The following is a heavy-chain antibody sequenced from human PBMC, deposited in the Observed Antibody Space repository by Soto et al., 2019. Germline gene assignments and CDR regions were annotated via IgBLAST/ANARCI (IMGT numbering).Heavy chain of an antibody. CDR3: ARDVESSGRLEYFQH. CDR2: IYSGGST. V-gene: IGHV3-53*01. D-gene: IGHD3-22*01. Sequence: EVQLVESGGGLIQPGGSLRLSCAASGFTVSSNYMSWVRQAPGKGLEWVSVIYSGGSTYYADSVKGRFTISRDNSKNTLYLQMNSLRAEDTAVYDCARDVESSGRLEYFQHWGQGTLVTVSS. CDR1: GFTVSSNY. J-gene: IGHJ1*01.